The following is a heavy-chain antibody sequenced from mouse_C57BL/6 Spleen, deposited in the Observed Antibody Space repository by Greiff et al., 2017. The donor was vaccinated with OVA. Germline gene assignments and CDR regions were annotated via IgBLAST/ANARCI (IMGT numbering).Heavy chain of an antibody. V-gene: IGHV3-6*01. D-gene: IGHD2-12*01. Sequence: EVQLVESGPGLVKPSQSLSLTCSVTGYSITSGYYWNWIRQFPGNKLEWMGYISYDGSNNYNPSLKNRISITRDTSKNQFFLKLNSVTTEDTATYYCAGYSHAMDYWGQGTSVTVSS. CDR2: ISYDGSN. CDR3: AGYSHAMDY. CDR1: GYSITSGYY. J-gene: IGHJ4*01.